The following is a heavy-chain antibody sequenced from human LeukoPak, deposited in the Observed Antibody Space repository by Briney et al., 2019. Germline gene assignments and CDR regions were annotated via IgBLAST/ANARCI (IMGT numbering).Heavy chain of an antibody. D-gene: IGHD3-10*01. CDR1: GFTFSSYG. CDR3: ARDSLIQYGSGSYWGFDY. J-gene: IGHJ4*02. CDR2: ISRSGSSI. V-gene: IGHV3-21*04. Sequence: GALRLSCAASGFTFSSYGMNWVRQAPGKGLEWVSSISRSGSSIYYADSVKGRFTMSRDNAKNSLYLQMNSLRAEDTAVYYCARDSLIQYGSGSYWGFDYWGQGILVTVSS.